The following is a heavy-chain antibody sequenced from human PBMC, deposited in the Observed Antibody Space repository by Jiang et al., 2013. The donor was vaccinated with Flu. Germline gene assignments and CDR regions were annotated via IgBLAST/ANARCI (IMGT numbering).Heavy chain of an antibody. Sequence: FTISRDNAKNSLYLQMNSLRAEDTAVYYCARRIAAMVDYYYYGMDVWGQGTTVTVSS. V-gene: IGHV3-11*06. CDR3: ARRIAAMVDYYYYGMDV. D-gene: IGHD5-18*01. J-gene: IGHJ6*02.